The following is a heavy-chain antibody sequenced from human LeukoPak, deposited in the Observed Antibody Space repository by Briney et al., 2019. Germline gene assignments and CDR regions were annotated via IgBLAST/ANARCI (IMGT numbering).Heavy chain of an antibody. CDR1: SGSISSYY. V-gene: IGHV4-59*08. CDR2: IYYSGIT. Sequence: SETLSLTCTVSSGSISSYYWSWIRQPPGKGLEWIGYIYYSGITNYNPSLKSRVTISVDTSKNQFSLKLSSVSASDTAVYYCARQTYYYDSSGYHYYFDYWGQGTLVAVSS. J-gene: IGHJ4*02. CDR3: ARQTYYYDSSGYHYYFDY. D-gene: IGHD3-22*01.